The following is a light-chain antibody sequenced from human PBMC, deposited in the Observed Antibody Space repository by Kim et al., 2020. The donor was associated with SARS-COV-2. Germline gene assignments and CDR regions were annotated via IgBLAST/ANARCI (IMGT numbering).Light chain of an antibody. CDR3: MQGRQTPPT. CDR1: ESLLHNNRFNY. Sequence: EPASISCRSSESLLHNNRFNYLDWYVQKPGQSPQLLIYLGSARASGVPDRFSGSGSGTDFTLRISRVEAEDAGVYYCMQGRQTPPTFGGGTKLEIK. CDR2: LGS. J-gene: IGKJ4*01. V-gene: IGKV2-28*01.